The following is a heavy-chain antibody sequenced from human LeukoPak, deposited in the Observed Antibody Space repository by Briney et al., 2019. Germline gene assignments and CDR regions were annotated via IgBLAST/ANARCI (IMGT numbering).Heavy chain of an antibody. J-gene: IGHJ3*01. V-gene: IGHV3-9*01. D-gene: IGHD5-24*01. CDR1: GFTVSSNY. CDR2: ISYSSETI. Sequence: GGSLRLSCAASGFTVSSNYMSWVRQAPGKGLEWVSGISYSSETIGYVDSVKGRFTISRDNVRKSLYLQMNSLRIEDTALYYCAKDRGGGSQLGDAYDVWGQGTTVSVSA. CDR3: AKDRGGGSQLGDAYDV.